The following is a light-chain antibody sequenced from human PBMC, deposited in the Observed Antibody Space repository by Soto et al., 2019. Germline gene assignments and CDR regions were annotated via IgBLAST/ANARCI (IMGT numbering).Light chain of an antibody. CDR1: QGIGDT. V-gene: IGKV3-15*01. J-gene: IGKJ4*01. Sequence: EILLTQSPATLSLSPGERATLSCGASQGIGDTLAWYQQKPGQNPRLLIYDTSIRATGVPDRFSGSRSGAEFTLTISRLQSEDFAVYYCQHYVNWPLTFGGGTKV. CDR2: DTS. CDR3: QHYVNWPLT.